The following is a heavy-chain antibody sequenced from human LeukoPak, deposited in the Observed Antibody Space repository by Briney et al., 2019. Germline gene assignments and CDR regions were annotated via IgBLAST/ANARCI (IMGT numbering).Heavy chain of an antibody. J-gene: IGHJ4*01. Sequence: GASVKVSCKASGYTFTGYYMHWVRQAPGQGLEWMGWINPNSGGTNYAQKFQGRVTMTRDTSISTAYMELSRLRSDDTAVYYCARRATVTTPHFDYWGQEPWSPSPQ. CDR1: GYTFTGYY. CDR2: INPNSGGT. D-gene: IGHD4-17*01. CDR3: ARRATVTTPHFDY. V-gene: IGHV1-2*02.